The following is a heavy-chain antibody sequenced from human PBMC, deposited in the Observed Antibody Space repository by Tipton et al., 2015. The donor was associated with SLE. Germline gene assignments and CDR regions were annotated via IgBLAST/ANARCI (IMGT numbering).Heavy chain of an antibody. CDR2: IYYSGST. Sequence: TLSLTCVVSGYSINNGYFWGWVRQPPGKGLEWIGYIYYSGSTNYNPSLKSRVTISVDTSKNHFSLKLTSVTAADTAVYYCARASVEYYYYYMDVWGKGTTVTVSS. J-gene: IGHJ6*03. CDR1: GYSINNGYF. D-gene: IGHD4-23*01. CDR3: ARASVEYYYYYMDV. V-gene: IGHV4-38-2*01.